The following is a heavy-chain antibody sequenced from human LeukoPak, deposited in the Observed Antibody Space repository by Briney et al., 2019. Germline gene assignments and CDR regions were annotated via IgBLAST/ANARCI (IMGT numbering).Heavy chain of an antibody. D-gene: IGHD5-18*01. J-gene: IGHJ5*02. CDR3: ARAGVEYSYGNWFDP. CDR2: ISYDGSNK. V-gene: IGHV3-30-3*01. CDR1: GFTFSSYA. Sequence: GRPLRLSCAASGFTFSSYAMHWVRQAPGKGLEWVAVISYDGSNKYYADSVKGRFTISRDNSKNTLYLQMNSLGAEDTAVYYCARAGVEYSYGNWFDPWGQGTLVTVSS.